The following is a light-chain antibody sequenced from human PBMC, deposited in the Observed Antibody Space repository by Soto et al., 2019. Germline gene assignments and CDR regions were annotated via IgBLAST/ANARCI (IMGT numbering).Light chain of an antibody. CDR3: QQYNSYPLT. CDR2: KAS. CDR1: QSISSW. V-gene: IGKV1-5*03. J-gene: IGKJ4*01. Sequence: DIQMTQSPSTLSASVGDRVTTACRASQSISSWLAWYQQKPGKAPKLLIYKASSLESGVPSRFSGSGSGTEFTLTISSLQPDDFATYYCQQYNSYPLTFGGGTKVEIK.